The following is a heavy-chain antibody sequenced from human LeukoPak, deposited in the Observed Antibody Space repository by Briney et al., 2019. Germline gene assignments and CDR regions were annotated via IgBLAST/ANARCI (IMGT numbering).Heavy chain of an antibody. Sequence: GGSLRLSCAASGFTFSSYSMNWVRQAPGKGLEWVSSISSSSSYICYADSVKGRFTISRDNAKNSLYLQMNSPRAEDTAVYYCARAPWSSSSGSDYWGQGTLVTVSS. D-gene: IGHD6-6*01. V-gene: IGHV3-21*01. CDR3: ARAPWSSSSGSDY. CDR2: ISSSSSYI. J-gene: IGHJ4*02. CDR1: GFTFSSYS.